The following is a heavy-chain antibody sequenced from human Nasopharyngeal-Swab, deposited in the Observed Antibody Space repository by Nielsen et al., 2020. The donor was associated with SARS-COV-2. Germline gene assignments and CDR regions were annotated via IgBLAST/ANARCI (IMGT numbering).Heavy chain of an antibody. CDR1: GFTFSSYE. CDR3: ARSLGEATVTTWTAWQYYYGMDV. CDR2: ISSSGSTI. V-gene: IGHV3-48*03. J-gene: IGHJ6*02. Sequence: GGSLRLSCAASGFTFSSYEMNWVRQAPGKGLEWVSYISSSGSTIYYADSVKGRFTISRDNAKNSLYLQMNSLRAEDTAVYYCARSLGEATVTTWTAWQYYYGMDVWGQGTTVTVAS. D-gene: IGHD4-11*01.